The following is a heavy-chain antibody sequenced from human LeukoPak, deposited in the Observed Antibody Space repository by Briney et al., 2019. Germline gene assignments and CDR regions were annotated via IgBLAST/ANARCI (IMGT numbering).Heavy chain of an antibody. D-gene: IGHD3-22*01. Sequence: SETLSLTCTVSGGSISSGDYYWSWIRQPPGKGLEWIGYIYYSGSTYYHPSLKSRVTISVDTSKNQFSLKLSSVTAADTAVYYCARVYYYDNSGYGKDYFDYWGQGTLVTVSS. V-gene: IGHV4-30-4*01. J-gene: IGHJ4*02. CDR3: ARVYYYDNSGYGKDYFDY. CDR2: IYYSGST. CDR1: GGSISSGDYY.